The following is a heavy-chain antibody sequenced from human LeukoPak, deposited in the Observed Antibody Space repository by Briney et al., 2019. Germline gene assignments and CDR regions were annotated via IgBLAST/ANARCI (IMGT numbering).Heavy chain of an antibody. CDR2: ISSASSTI. CDR1: GFTFSSNFA. J-gene: IGHJ4*02. CDR3: ARATPCGQEFDY. V-gene: IGHV3-48*01. Sequence: GWSLRLSCAASGFTFSSNFAMNWVRQAPGKGLEWVSYISSASSTIYYADSVKGRFTISRDNAKNSLYLQMNSLRADDTAVYYCARATPCGQEFDYWGQGTLVTVSS.